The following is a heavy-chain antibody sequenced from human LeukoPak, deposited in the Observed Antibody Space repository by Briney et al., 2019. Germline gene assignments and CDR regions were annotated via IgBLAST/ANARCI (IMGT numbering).Heavy chain of an antibody. CDR3: AKGKGEWLPSDY. CDR1: GFTFSSYD. Sequence: PGGSLRLSCAASGFTFSSYDMSWVRQAPGKGLEWVSVISGSGGSTYYADSVKGRFTISRDNSKNTLYLQMNSLRAEDTAVYYCAKGKGEWLPSDYWGQGTLVTVSS. D-gene: IGHD5-18*01. V-gene: IGHV3-23*01. J-gene: IGHJ4*02. CDR2: ISGSGGST.